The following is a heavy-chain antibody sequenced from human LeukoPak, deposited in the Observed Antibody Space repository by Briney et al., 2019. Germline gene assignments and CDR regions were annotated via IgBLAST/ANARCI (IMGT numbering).Heavy chain of an antibody. D-gene: IGHD5-24*01. J-gene: IGHJ3*02. CDR3: ARLDVEMATTDRDDAFDI. CDR2: INPSGGST. Sequence: ASVKVSCKASGYTFTSYYMHWVRQAPGQGLEWMGIINPSGGSTSYAQKFQGRVTMTRDMSTSTVYMELSSLRSEDTAVYYCARLDVEMATTDRDDAFDIWGQGTMVTVSS. V-gene: IGHV1-46*01. CDR1: GYTFTSYY.